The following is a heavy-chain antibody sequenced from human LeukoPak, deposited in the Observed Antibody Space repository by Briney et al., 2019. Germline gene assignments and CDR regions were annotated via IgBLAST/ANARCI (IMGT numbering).Heavy chain of an antibody. J-gene: IGHJ3*02. CDR3: ARENTMIVVVPGAFDI. CDR1: GGTFSSYA. D-gene: IGHD3-22*01. CDR2: IIPIFGTA. Sequence: SVKVSCKASGGTFSSYAISWVRQAPGQGLEWMGGIIPIFGTANYAQKFQGRVTITADESTSTAYMELSSLRSEDTAVYYCARENTMIVVVPGAFDIWAKGQWSPSLQ. V-gene: IGHV1-69*13.